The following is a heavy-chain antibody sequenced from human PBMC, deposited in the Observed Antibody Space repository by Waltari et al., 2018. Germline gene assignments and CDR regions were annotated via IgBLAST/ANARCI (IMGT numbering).Heavy chain of an antibody. CDR2: IIPILGRA. CDR3: AREDYDGSGGYSRFDY. V-gene: IGHV1-69*10. CDR1: GGAFSSYA. D-gene: IGHD3-10*01. J-gene: IGHJ4*02. Sequence: QVQLVQSGAEVKKPGSSVKVSCKASGGAFSSYASSWVRQAPGQGLEWMGGIIPILGRANYAQKFQGRVTITADKSTSTAYMELSSLRSEDTAVYYCAREDYDGSGGYSRFDYWGQGTLVTVSS.